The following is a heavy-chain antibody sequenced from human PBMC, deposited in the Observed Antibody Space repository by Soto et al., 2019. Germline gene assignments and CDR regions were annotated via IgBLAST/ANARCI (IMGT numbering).Heavy chain of an antibody. D-gene: IGHD2-15*01. Sequence: GGSLRLSCAASGFTFSSYAMSWVRQAPGKGLEWVSAISGSGGSTYYADSVKGRFTISRDNSKNTLYLQMNSLRAEDTAVYYCAKDFADEVVAAGVDYWGQGTLVTVSS. V-gene: IGHV3-23*01. CDR3: AKDFADEVVAAGVDY. CDR1: GFTFSSYA. CDR2: ISGSGGST. J-gene: IGHJ4*02.